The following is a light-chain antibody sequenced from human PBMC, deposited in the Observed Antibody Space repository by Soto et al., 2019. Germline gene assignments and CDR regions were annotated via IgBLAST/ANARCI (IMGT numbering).Light chain of an antibody. CDR2: EVS. J-gene: IGLJ1*01. CDR3: CSYAGSSTPYV. V-gene: IGLV2-23*02. CDR1: SSDVGSYNL. Sequence: QSALTPPASVSGSPGQSITISCTGTSSDVGSYNLVSWYQQHPGKAPKLMIYEVSKRPSGVSNRFSGSKSGNTASLTISGLQAEAEADYYCCSYAGSSTPYVFGTGTKLTVL.